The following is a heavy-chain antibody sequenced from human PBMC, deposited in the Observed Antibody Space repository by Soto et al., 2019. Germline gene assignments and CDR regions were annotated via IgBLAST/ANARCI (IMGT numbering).Heavy chain of an antibody. J-gene: IGHJ6*02. D-gene: IGHD3-22*01. CDR2: INSDGSST. CDR1: GFTFSSYW. Sequence: GGSLRLSCAASGFTFSSYWMHWVRQAPGKGLVWVSRINSDGSSTSYADSVKGRFTTSRDNAKNTLYLQMNSLRAEDTAVYYCARVLIKYTMIVVGNYYYGMDVWGQGTTVTVSS. V-gene: IGHV3-74*01. CDR3: ARVLIKYTMIVVGNYYYGMDV.